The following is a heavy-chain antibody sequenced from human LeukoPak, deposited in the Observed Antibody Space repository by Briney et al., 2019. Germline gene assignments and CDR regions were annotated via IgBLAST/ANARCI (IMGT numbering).Heavy chain of an antibody. J-gene: IGHJ4*02. CDR1: GYTFTGYY. V-gene: IGHV1-2*04. D-gene: IGHD6-13*01. CDR2: INPNSGGT. Sequence: ASVKVSCKASGYTFTGYYMHWVRQAPGQGLEWMGWINPNSGGTNYAQKFQGWVTMTRDTSISTAYMELSRLRSDDTAVYYCAICSSWYDKYYFEYWGQGTLVTVSS. CDR3: AICSSWYDKYYFEY.